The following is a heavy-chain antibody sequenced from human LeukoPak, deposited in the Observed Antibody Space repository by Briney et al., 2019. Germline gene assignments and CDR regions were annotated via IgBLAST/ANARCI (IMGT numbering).Heavy chain of an antibody. J-gene: IGHJ6*03. Sequence: SETLSLTCTVSGYSISSGYFWGWIRQPPGKGLEWIGSIYHSGSTYYNPSLKSRVTISVDTSKNQFSLKLSSVTAADTAVYYCARDDGGSSSSRYYYYMDVWGKGTTVTVSS. CDR1: GYSISSGYF. D-gene: IGHD6-6*01. CDR3: ARDDGGSSSSRYYYYMDV. V-gene: IGHV4-38-2*02. CDR2: IYHSGST.